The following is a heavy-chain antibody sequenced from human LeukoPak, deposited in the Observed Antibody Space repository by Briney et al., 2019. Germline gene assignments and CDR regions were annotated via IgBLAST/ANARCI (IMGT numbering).Heavy chain of an antibody. CDR2: IFPADSNT. CDR3: ERHRATGTWSDFDY. J-gene: IGHJ4*02. D-gene: IGHD1-14*01. Sequence: GESLKISCKGSGYRFTSDWIGWVRQMPGKGLEWLGVIFPADSNTAYNSSFRGQVTISVDKSIDTAYLQWGSLKASDSAIYYCERHRATGTWSDFDYWGQGTVVTVSS. V-gene: IGHV5-51*01. CDR1: GYRFTSDW.